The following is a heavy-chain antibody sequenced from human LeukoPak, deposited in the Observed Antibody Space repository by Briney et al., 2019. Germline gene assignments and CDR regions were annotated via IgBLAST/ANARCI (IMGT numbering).Heavy chain of an antibody. J-gene: IGHJ3*02. CDR3: ARDSLRYNWNRDAFDI. D-gene: IGHD1/OR15-1a*01. V-gene: IGHV1-18*01. Sequence: ASVKVSCKASGYTFTSYGISWVRQAPGQGLEWMGWISAYNGNTNYAQKLQGRVTMTTDTSTSTAYMELRSLRSDDTVVYYCARDSLRYNWNRDAFDIWGQGTMVTVSS. CDR1: GYTFTSYG. CDR2: ISAYNGNT.